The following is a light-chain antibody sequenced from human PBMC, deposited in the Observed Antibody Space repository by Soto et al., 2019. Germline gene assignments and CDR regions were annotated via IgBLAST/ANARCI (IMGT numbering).Light chain of an antibody. V-gene: IGLV6-57*02. J-gene: IGLJ2*01. CDR1: SGSIASNY. CDR2: EDH. Sequence: NFMLTQPHSVSESPGKTVTISCPGSSGSIASNYVQWYQQRPGSAPTTVIFEDHQRPSGVPDRFSGSIDSSSNSASLTISGLKTEDEADYYCQSYDSSNHVVFGGGTKLTVL. CDR3: QSYDSSNHVV.